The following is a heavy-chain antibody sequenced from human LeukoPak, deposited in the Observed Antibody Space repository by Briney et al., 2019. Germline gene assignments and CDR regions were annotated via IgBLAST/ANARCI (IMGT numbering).Heavy chain of an antibody. CDR2: IYSGGTT. D-gene: IGHD2-2*01. J-gene: IGHJ4*02. CDR1: GFTVSDNY. Sequence: GGSLRLSCAASGFTVSDNYMSWVRQAPGKGLEWVSIIYSGGTTYYADSVKGRFTISRDISKNTFYLQMNSLRVEDTAVFYCARALPAASHTSFDYWGQGTLVTVSS. CDR3: ARALPAASHTSFDY. V-gene: IGHV3-66*01.